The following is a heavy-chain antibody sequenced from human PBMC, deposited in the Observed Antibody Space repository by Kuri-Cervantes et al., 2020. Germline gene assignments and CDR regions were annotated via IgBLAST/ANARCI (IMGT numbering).Heavy chain of an antibody. J-gene: IGHJ2*01. CDR1: GFTFDDYA. V-gene: IGHV3-9*01. Sequence: GGSLRLSCAASGFTFDDYAMHWVRQAPGKGLEWVSGISWNSGSIGYADSVKGRFTISRDNAKNSLYLQMNSLRDEDTAVYYCARDMITFGGVIVKDWYFDLWGRGTLVTVSS. CDR3: ARDMITFGGVIVKDWYFDL. CDR2: ISWNSGSI. D-gene: IGHD3-16*02.